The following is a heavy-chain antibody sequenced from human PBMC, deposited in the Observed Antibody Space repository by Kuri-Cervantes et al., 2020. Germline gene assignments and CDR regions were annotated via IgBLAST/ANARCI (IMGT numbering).Heavy chain of an antibody. V-gene: IGHV3-21*03. CDR2: ISSSSSYI. J-gene: IGHJ4*02. CDR1: GFTFSSYS. D-gene: IGHD3-22*01. CDR3: ARDLEYYYDSSGYYYPAFDY. Sequence: GGSLRLSCAASGFTFSSYSMNWVRQAPGKGLEWVSSISSSSSYIYYADSVKGRFTISRDNAKNSLYLQMNSLRAEDTAVYYCARDLEYYYDSSGYYYPAFDYWGQGTLVTVSS.